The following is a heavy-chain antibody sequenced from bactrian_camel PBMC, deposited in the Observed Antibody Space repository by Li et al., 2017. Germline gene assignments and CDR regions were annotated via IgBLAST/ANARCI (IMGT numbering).Heavy chain of an antibody. CDR1: GDPYTKYC. CDR3: AGTFCDAEEPGFCSGYTACFQEDNVGY. D-gene: IGHD2*01. CDR2: IEMDGTL. J-gene: IGHJ6*01. Sequence: HVQLVESGGGSVQAGGSLRLSCTASGDPYTKYCIAWFRQTPGKDREGVAAIEMDGTLHYGYSIEGRFAISRDSAANTLYLQMNSLKPEDTAYYYCAGTFCDAEEPGFCSGYTACFQEDNVGYWGQGTQVTVS. V-gene: IGHV3S53*01.